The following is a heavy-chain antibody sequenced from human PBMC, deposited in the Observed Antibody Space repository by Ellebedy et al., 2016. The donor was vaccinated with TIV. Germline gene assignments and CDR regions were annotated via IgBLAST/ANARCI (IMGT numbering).Heavy chain of an antibody. V-gene: IGHV1-3*01. J-gene: IGHJ4*02. D-gene: IGHD1-26*01. Sequence: ASVKVSCXASGYTFTSYAMHWVRQAPGQRLEWMGWINAGNGNTKYSQKFQGRVTITRDTSASTAYMELSSLRSEDTAVYYCARDGTFLGSSGSDYWGQGTLVTVSS. CDR3: ARDGTFLGSSGSDY. CDR1: GYTFTSYA. CDR2: INAGNGNT.